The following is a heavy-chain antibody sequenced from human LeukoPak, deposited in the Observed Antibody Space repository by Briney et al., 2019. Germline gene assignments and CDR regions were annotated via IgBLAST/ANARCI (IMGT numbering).Heavy chain of an antibody. J-gene: IGHJ3*02. Sequence: GGSLRLSCAGSGFIFDDYAMHWVRQVPGKGPEWVAGINWNSDSIGYADSVEGRFTISRDNAKNSLHLQMNSLRPEDTAMYYCAKDSLSPDYGDYGVGDAFDIWGQGTLVTVSS. V-gene: IGHV3-9*01. CDR2: INWNSDSI. CDR3: AKDSLSPDYGDYGVGDAFDI. D-gene: IGHD4-17*01. CDR1: GFIFDDYA.